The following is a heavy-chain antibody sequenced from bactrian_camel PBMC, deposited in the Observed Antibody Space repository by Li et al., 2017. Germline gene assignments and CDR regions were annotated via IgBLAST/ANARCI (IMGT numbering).Heavy chain of an antibody. CDR2: IYRDGTNT. D-gene: IGHD3*01. CDR1: GFTFSSAY. Sequence: HVQLVESGGGLVQPGGSLRLSCAASGFTFSSAYMSWVRQAPGEGLEWVSSIYRDGTNTHYAESAKGRFTISRDNAKSTVYLQMNSLKSEDTALYYCVNDPADGMGISYNDWGQGTQVTVS. J-gene: IGHJ4*01. CDR3: VNDPADGMGISYND. V-gene: IGHV3-2*01.